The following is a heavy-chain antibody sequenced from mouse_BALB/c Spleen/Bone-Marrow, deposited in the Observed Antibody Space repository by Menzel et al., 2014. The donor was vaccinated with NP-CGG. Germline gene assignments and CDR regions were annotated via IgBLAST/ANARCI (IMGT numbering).Heavy chain of an antibody. CDR1: DYSFTSYW. CDR3: ARGGYDGWYFGV. CDR2: IHPSDSET. J-gene: IGHJ1*01. D-gene: IGHD2-2*01. V-gene: IGHV1-74*01. Sequence: QVQLQQSGAELVRPGASVKLSCRASDYSFTSYWVNWVKQRPGQGLEWIGMIHPSDSETRLNQKFKDKATLTVDKSSSTAYMQLSSPTSEDSAVYYCARGGYDGWYFGVWGAGTTVTVSS.